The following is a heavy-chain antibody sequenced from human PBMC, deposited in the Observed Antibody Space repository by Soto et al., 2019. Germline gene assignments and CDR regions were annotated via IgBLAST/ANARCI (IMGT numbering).Heavy chain of an antibody. CDR2: ISADGTDS. J-gene: IGHJ5*02. Sequence: QPGGSLSLSCIASGLDFDDYAVHWVRQRPGKGLEWVSLISADGTDSYYVDSVKGRFTISRDNSKNSLFLQMNRLRPEDSGIHFCAKSKYYYDSSPCDSWGQGTLVTVSS. CDR1: GLDFDDYA. V-gene: IGHV3-43D*04. CDR3: AKSKYYYDSSPCDS. D-gene: IGHD3-22*01.